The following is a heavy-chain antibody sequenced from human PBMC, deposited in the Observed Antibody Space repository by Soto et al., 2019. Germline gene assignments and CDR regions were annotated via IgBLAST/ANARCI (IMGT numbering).Heavy chain of an antibody. CDR2: IVPLFGTA. V-gene: IGHV1-69*13. CDR1: GGTLIIRA. J-gene: IGHJ4*02. D-gene: IGHD4-4*01. Sequence: ASVNVSCKGSGGTLIIRAISWVRQAPGQGLEWMGSIVPLFGTAIYAQKFQVRVTITSDESTNTAYMELSSLRSEDTAVYYCAREGFSNPYFDLWGQGTLVTVSS. CDR3: AREGFSNPYFDL.